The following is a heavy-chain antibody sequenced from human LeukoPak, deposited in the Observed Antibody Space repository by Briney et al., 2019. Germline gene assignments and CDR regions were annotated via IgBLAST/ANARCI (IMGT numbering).Heavy chain of an antibody. V-gene: IGHV3-30*04. CDR1: GFTFSSYA. D-gene: IGHD6-13*01. J-gene: IGHJ5*02. CDR3: AKDRIAAAGYNWFDP. Sequence: GRSLRLSCAASGFTFSSYAMHWVRQAPGKGLEWVAVISYDGSIKNYADSVKGRFTISRDSSKDTLYLQMNSLRAEDTAVYYCAKDRIAAAGYNWFDPWGQGTLVTVSS. CDR2: ISYDGSIK.